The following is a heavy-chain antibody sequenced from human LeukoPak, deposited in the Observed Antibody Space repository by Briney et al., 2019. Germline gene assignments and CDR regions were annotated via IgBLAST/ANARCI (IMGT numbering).Heavy chain of an antibody. V-gene: IGHV3-11*03. CDR1: RFTFSNYY. CDR3: ASSSGTTHPLDY. Sequence: GESLTLSCAATRFTFSNYYIRWIRQAPRNRKEWVSYISSSSSYTNYADSVKGRFTISRDNAKNSLYLQMNSLRAEDTAVYYCASSSGTTHPLDYWGQGTLVTVSS. D-gene: IGHD3-10*01. J-gene: IGHJ4*02. CDR2: ISSSSSYT.